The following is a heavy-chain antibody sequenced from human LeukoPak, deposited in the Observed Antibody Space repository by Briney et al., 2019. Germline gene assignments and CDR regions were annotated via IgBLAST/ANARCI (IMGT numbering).Heavy chain of an antibody. CDR3: AAYSSSWYRGDY. J-gene: IGHJ4*01. D-gene: IGHD6-13*01. CDR2: IYYSGST. Sequence: SETLSLTCTVSGGSISSSSYYWGWIRQPPGKGLEWIGSIYYSGSTYYNPSLKSRVTISVDTSKNQFSLKLSSVTAADTAVYYCAAYSSSWYRGDYWGQGTLVTVSS. CDR1: GGSISSSSYY. V-gene: IGHV4-39*01.